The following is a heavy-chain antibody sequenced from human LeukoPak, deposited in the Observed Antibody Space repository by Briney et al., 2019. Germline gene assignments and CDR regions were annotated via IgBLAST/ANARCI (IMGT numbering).Heavy chain of an antibody. J-gene: IGHJ4*02. CDR1: GYIFTSYY. V-gene: IGHV1-46*01. Sequence: ASVKVSCKASGYIFTSYYMHWVRQAPGQGLEWMGVINPSGGSTSYAQKFQGRVTMTRDTSTSTVYMELSSLRSEDTAVYYCARDDSSGYYSPSERDYWGQGTLVAVSS. CDR2: INPSGGST. D-gene: IGHD3-22*01. CDR3: ARDDSSGYYSPSERDY.